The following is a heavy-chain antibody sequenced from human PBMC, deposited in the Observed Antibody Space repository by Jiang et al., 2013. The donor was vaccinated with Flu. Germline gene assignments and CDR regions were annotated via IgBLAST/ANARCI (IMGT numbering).Heavy chain of an antibody. V-gene: IGHV1-69*01. CDR3: ARDRQVLRFLEGDYYGMES. CDR2: IIPIFGTA. D-gene: IGHD3-3*01. Sequence: SGAEVKKPGSSVKVSCKASGGTFSSYAISWVRQAPGQGLEWMGGIIPIFGTANYAQKFQGRVTITADESTSTAYMELSSLRSEDTAVYYCARDRQVLRFLEGDYYGMESGAKGPRSPSP. J-gene: IGHJ6*02. CDR1: GGTFSSYA.